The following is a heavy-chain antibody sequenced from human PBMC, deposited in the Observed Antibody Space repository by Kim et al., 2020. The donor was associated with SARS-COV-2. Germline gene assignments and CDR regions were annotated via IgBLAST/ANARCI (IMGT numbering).Heavy chain of an antibody. Sequence: SADPVNGRFTNTRDNAKNPLYLQMNSLRAEDTAVYYCARGVVVYYYMDVWGKGTTVTVSS. V-gene: IGHV3-48*03. CDR3: ARGVVVYYYMDV. J-gene: IGHJ6*03. D-gene: IGHD6-6*01.